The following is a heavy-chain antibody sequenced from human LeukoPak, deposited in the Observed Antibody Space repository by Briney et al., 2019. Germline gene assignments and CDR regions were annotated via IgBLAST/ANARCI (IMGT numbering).Heavy chain of an antibody. CDR3: ARDGVLCSSTSCYDTFDI. CDR1: GFTFSSYS. V-gene: IGHV3-21*01. Sequence: GGSLRLSCAASGFTFSSYSMNWVRQAPGKGLEWVSSISSSSSYIYYADSVKGRFTISRDNAKNSLYLQMNSLRAEDTAVYYCARDGVLCSSTSCYDTFDIWGQGTMVTVSS. D-gene: IGHD2-2*01. J-gene: IGHJ3*02. CDR2: ISSSSSYI.